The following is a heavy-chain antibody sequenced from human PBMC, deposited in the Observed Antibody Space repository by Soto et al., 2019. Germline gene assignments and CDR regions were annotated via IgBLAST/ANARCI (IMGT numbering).Heavy chain of an antibody. CDR3: PKNRKFALDAFDI. J-gene: IGHJ3*02. CDR2: ISYDGSEK. Sequence: QEQLVESGGGVVQAGRSLRLSCAASGFTFNFFGMHWVRQAPGKGLEWVAVISYDGSEKYYADSVKGRFTMSRDNSKNMLNLEMRSLRLEDTPSYYSPKNRKFALDAFDIWGHGT. V-gene: IGHV3-30*18. CDR1: GFTFNFFG.